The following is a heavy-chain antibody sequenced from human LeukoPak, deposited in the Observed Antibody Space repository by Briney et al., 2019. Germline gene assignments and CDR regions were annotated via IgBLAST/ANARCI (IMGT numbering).Heavy chain of an antibody. CDR2: IYSGGST. CDR3: NYDFWSGNDY. Sequence: GGSLRLSCAASGFTVSSNYTSWVRQAPGKGLEWVSVIYSGGSTYYADSVKGRFTISRDNSKNTLYLQMNSLGAEDTAVYYCNYDFWSGNDYWGQGTLVTVSS. D-gene: IGHD3-3*01. J-gene: IGHJ4*02. CDR1: GFTVSSNY. V-gene: IGHV3-53*01.